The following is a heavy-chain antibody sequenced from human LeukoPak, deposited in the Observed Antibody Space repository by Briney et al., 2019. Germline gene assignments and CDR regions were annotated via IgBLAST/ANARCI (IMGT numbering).Heavy chain of an antibody. CDR1: GDSISSSDNY. CDR2: FYYSRNN. CDR3: ARHPHYYYDNSAR. D-gene: IGHD3-22*01. J-gene: IGHJ4*02. V-gene: IGHV4-39*01. Sequence: SETLSLTCTVSGDSISSSDNYWGWIRQPPGKGLEWIGSFYYSRNNYYNPSLKSRITISVDTSKNQFALTLTSVSAADTAVYYCARHPHYYYDNSARWGQGTLVTVSS.